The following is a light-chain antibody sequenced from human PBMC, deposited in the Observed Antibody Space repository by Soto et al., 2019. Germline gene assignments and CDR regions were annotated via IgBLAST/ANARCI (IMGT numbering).Light chain of an antibody. CDR3: SSYTNINTRACV. Sequence: QSALTQPASVSGSPGQSITISCTGTSGDIGSYNRVSWYQQHSGKAPKLIIYEVTDPPSGVSNRFSGSKSGNTASLTISGLQAEDEAEYYCSSYTNINTRACVFGTGTKVTVL. CDR1: SGDIGSYNR. V-gene: IGLV2-14*01. CDR2: EVT. J-gene: IGLJ1*01.